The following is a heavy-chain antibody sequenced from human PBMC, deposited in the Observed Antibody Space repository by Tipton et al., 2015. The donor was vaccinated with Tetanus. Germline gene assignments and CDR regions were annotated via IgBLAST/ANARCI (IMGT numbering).Heavy chain of an antibody. D-gene: IGHD2-15*01. V-gene: IGHV4-4*02. Sequence: TLSLTCAVSGGSISSTNWWSWVRQPPGKGLEWIGEIYHSGNTNYNPSLKSRVSISVDTSMNSFSLNLSSVTAADTAVYYCACLPVGGRYYYYGMDVWGQGTTVTVSS. CDR3: ACLPVGGRYYYYGMDV. J-gene: IGHJ6*02. CDR2: IYHSGNT. CDR1: GGSISSTNW.